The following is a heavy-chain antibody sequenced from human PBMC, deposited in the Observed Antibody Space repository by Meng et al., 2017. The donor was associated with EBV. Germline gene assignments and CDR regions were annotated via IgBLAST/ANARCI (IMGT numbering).Heavy chain of an antibody. CDR3: ASESGRGFTPDY. CDR2: LIPMSDAP. CDR1: GGTFRSDA. V-gene: IGHV1-69*01. Sequence: VELGQCGAEVTKPGSSVKVSCKTSGGTFRSDAISWVRQAPGQGLEWMGGLIPMSDAPHHAQKFQGRVTITADESTSTHYMDLSGLRSEDTAVYYCASESGRGFTPDYWGQGTLVTVSS. J-gene: IGHJ4*02. D-gene: IGHD3-10*01.